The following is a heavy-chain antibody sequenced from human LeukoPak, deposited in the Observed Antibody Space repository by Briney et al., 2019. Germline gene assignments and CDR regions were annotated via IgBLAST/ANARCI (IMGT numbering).Heavy chain of an antibody. CDR3: ARVFNAFDI. Sequence: SETLSLTCAVSGGSISSSNWWTWVRQPPGKGLEWIGEIYHTGSTNYNPSLKSRVTIPVDKSKNQLSLKLISVTAADTAVYYCARVFNAFDIWGQGTMVTVSS. V-gene: IGHV4-4*02. CDR2: IYHTGST. D-gene: IGHD3-3*01. CDR1: GGSISSSNW. J-gene: IGHJ3*02.